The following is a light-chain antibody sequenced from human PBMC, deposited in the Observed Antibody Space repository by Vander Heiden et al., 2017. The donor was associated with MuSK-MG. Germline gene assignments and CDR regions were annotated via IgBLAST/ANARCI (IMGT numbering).Light chain of an antibody. CDR1: SHRCCF. CDR3: FCRHSSGSYWL. V-gene: IGLV3-19*01. Sequence: SSELTQDPAVSVALGQTVRITCQGDSHRCCFASWYQQKPGQSPLLFIFGKNNRPSGIPDRFSGSNSGNTASLAITGAQAEDEGDYHCFCRHSSGSYWLFGGGTRLTVL. CDR2: GKN. J-gene: IGLJ3*02.